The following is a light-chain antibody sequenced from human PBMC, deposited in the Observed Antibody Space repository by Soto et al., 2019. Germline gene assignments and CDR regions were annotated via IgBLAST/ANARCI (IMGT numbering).Light chain of an antibody. Sequence: IVLTQSPGTLSLSPGERTTLSCRASQSISRYLAWYQQKPGQGPRLLLYGASSRATGTPDRFSGSGSGTDFTLTINRLEPEDFALYYCQQYGSSPPPFGQGTKVDIK. V-gene: IGKV3-20*01. CDR1: QSISRY. CDR3: QQYGSSPPP. J-gene: IGKJ1*01. CDR2: GAS.